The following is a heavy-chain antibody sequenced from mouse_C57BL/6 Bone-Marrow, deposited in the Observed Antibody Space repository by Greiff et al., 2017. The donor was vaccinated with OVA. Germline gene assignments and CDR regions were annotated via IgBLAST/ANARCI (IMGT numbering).Heavy chain of an antibody. CDR3: ARRGYYGSSYDY. Sequence: EVKLVESGGGLVKPGGSLKLSCAASGFTFSDYGMHWVRQAPEKGLEWVAYISSGSSTIYYADTVKGRFTISRDNAKNTRFLQMTSLRSEDTAMDFCARRGYYGSSYDYWGQGTTLTVSS. J-gene: IGHJ2*01. CDR2: ISSGSSTI. CDR1: GFTFSDYG. D-gene: IGHD1-1*01. V-gene: IGHV5-17*01.